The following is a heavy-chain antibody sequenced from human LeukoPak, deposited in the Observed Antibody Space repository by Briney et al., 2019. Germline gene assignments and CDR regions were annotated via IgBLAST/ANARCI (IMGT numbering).Heavy chain of an antibody. J-gene: IGHJ3*02. CDR3: ARDKMSGGYCSSTSCYNAFDI. Sequence: ASVKVSCKASGYTFTSYGISWVRQAPGQGLEWMGWISAYNGNTNYAQKLQGRVTMTTDTSTSTAYMELRSLRFDDTAVYYCARDKMSGGYCSSTSCYNAFDIWGQGTMVTVSS. D-gene: IGHD2-2*02. V-gene: IGHV1-18*01. CDR2: ISAYNGNT. CDR1: GYTFTSYG.